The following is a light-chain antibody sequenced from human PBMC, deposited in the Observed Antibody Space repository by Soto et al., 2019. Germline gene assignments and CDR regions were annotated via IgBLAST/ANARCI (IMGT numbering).Light chain of an antibody. CDR3: QSYDSSLSGYV. V-gene: IGLV1-40*01. J-gene: IGLJ1*01. CDR1: SSNIGAGYE. CDR2: ENN. Sequence: QSVLTQPPSVSEAPGQRVTISCTGSSSNIGAGYEAHWYQQVPGTAPKLLIYENNNRTSGVPDRLSGAKSGTSASLAITGLQADDEADYYCQSYDSSLSGYVFGTGTKLTVL.